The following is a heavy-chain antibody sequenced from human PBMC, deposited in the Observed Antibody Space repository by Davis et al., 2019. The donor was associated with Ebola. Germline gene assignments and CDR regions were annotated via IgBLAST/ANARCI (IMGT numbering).Heavy chain of an antibody. CDR1: GGSIGSSHY. CDR2: IYYNRDT. V-gene: IGHV4-39*01. J-gene: IGHJ4*02. D-gene: IGHD1-7*01. CDR3: ARHDRPGTTAQDF. Sequence: MPSETLSLTCTVSGGSIGSSHYWAWLRPSPGMGLEWIGSIYYNRDTYYHPSLESRCTISVATAKNQFSLQLKSVTAADTAVYFCARHDRPGTTAQDFWGQGTLVTVSS.